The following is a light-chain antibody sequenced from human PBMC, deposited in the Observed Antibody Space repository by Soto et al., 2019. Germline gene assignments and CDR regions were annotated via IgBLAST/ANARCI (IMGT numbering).Light chain of an antibody. J-gene: IGKJ3*01. Sequence: DIVLTQSPLSLPVTPGEPASISCRSNQSLLHANGYNYLDWYLQKPGQTPQLLIYLGSTRASGVPDRFRGSGSGTDFTLKITRVEAEDVGFYYCLQALQGASFGPGTKVDIK. CDR3: LQALQGAS. V-gene: IGKV2-28*01. CDR2: LGS. CDR1: QSLLHANGYNY.